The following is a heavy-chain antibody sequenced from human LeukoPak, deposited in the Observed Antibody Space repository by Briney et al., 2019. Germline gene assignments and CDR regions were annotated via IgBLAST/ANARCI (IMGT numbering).Heavy chain of an antibody. CDR2: IWYDGSNK. Sequence: PGRSLRLSCAASGFTFSSYGMHWVRQAPGKGLEWVAVIWYDGSNKYYADSVKGRFTISRDNSKNTLYLQMNNLRAEDTAVYYCARGVRTSIAAAGTFTYFQHWGQGTLVTVSS. CDR3: ARGVRTSIAAAGTFTYFQH. D-gene: IGHD6-13*01. CDR1: GFTFSSYG. J-gene: IGHJ1*01. V-gene: IGHV3-33*01.